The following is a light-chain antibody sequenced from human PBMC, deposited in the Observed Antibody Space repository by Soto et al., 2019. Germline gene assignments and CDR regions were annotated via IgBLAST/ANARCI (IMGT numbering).Light chain of an antibody. V-gene: IGKV1-6*01. CDR3: LQDYQYPRT. CDR1: QGIRND. Sequence: AILMTQSPSSLSASVGDRVTITCRASQGIRNDLGWYQQKPGKAPELLIYAASTLQTGVPSRFSGSGSGTDFTLTISSLQAEDFATYYCLQDYQYPRTFGQGTKVDIK. J-gene: IGKJ1*01. CDR2: AAS.